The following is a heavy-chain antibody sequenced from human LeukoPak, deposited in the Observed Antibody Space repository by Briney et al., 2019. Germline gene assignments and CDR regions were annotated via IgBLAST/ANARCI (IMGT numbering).Heavy chain of an antibody. Sequence: GGPLRLSCAASGFTFCIYAVSWVRQAPGKGLEWVSTISGSGGSTYEDSVKGRFTISRDNSKNTLYLQMNSLRAEDTAVYYCAKDCSGGRCYGYYYYGMDVWGQGTTVTVSS. V-gene: IGHV3-23*01. J-gene: IGHJ6*02. CDR3: AKDCSGGRCYGYYYYGMDV. D-gene: IGHD2-15*01. CDR2: ISGSGGST. CDR1: GFTFCIYA.